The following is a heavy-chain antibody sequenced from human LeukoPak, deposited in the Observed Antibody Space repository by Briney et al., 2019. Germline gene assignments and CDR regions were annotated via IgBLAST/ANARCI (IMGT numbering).Heavy chain of an antibody. Sequence: ETLSLTCTVSGGSISSSSYYWGWVRQAPGKGLEWVSAISGSGGSTYYADSVKGRFTISRDNSKNTLYLQMNSLRAEDTAVYYCAKGVSVAVAGTELPNWGQGTLVTVSS. CDR3: AKGVSVAVAGTELPN. J-gene: IGHJ4*02. D-gene: IGHD6-19*01. CDR2: ISGSGGST. CDR1: GGSISSSSYY. V-gene: IGHV3-23*01.